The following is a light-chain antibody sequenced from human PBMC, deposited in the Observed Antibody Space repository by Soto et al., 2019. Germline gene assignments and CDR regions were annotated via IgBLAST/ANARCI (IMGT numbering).Light chain of an antibody. CDR3: LQGTRWPRT. Sequence: DVVMTQSPLSLPVTLGQPASISCRSSQSLVYSDGNTYLNWFQQRPGHSPRRLIYMVSNRDSGVPDRFSGSGSGTDFTLKISRVEAEDVAVYYCLQGTRWPRTFGQGTKVEIK. CDR1: QSLVYSDGNTY. J-gene: IGKJ1*01. V-gene: IGKV2-30*01. CDR2: MVS.